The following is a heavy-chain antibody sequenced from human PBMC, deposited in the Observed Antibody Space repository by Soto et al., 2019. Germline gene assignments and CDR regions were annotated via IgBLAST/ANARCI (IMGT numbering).Heavy chain of an antibody. CDR2: ISDSGDTS. Sequence: EVQLLESGGGLVQPGGSQGLSCAASGFTFSSYAMSWVRQAPGKGLEWVSAISDSGDTSYYADSVKGRFTISRDNSKNTLYLHMSSLRAEDTAVYYCAKAPDYGDYMYYFDYWGQGTLVTVSS. J-gene: IGHJ4*02. CDR1: GFTFSSYA. V-gene: IGHV3-23*01. CDR3: AKAPDYGDYMYYFDY. D-gene: IGHD4-17*01.